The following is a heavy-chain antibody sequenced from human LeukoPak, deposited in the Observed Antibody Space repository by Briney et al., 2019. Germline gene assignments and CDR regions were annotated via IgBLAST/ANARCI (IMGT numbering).Heavy chain of an antibody. CDR2: ISSSGGTI. CDR3: AKDMGGLTIQLGTSFDY. V-gene: IGHV3-11*01. CDR1: GFTFSDYY. J-gene: IGHJ4*02. D-gene: IGHD3-16*01. Sequence: GGSLRLSCAASGFTFSDYYMSWIRQAPGKGLEWVSYISSSGGTIYYADSVKGRFTISRDNAKNSLYLQMNSLRAEDTAVYYCAKDMGGLTIQLGTSFDYWGQGTLVTVSS.